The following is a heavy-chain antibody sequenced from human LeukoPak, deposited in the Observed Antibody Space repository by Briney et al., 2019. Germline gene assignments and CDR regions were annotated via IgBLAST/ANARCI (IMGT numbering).Heavy chain of an antibody. D-gene: IGHD2/OR15-2a*01. V-gene: IGHV3-30*02. CDR3: AKDGTSYYYIYY. Sequence: SCKASGYTFTSYGISWVRQAPGKGLEWLAFIRYDGSNTYYADSVKGRFTVSRDDSKNTLYLQMNSLRGDDTAVYYCAKDGTSYYYIYYWGQGTLVTVSS. CDR2: IRYDGSNT. J-gene: IGHJ4*02. CDR1: GYTFTSYG.